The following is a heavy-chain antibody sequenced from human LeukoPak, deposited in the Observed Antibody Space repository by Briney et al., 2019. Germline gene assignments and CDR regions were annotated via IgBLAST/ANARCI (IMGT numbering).Heavy chain of an antibody. CDR1: GFTFSSYG. J-gene: IGHJ4*02. CDR2: ISYDGSNK. Sequence: GGSLRLSCAASGFTFSSYGMHWVRQAPGKGLEWVAVISYDGSNKYYADSVKGRFTISRDNSKNTLYLQMNSLRAEDTAVYYCARDLSATVVTLSYFDYWGQGTLVTVSS. V-gene: IGHV3-30*03. D-gene: IGHD4-23*01. CDR3: ARDLSATVVTLSYFDY.